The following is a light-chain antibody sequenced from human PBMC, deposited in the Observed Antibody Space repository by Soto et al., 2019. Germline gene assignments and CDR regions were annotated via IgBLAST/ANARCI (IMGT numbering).Light chain of an antibody. J-gene: IGLJ1*01. CDR3: QSYDSSLSCYV. V-gene: IGLV1-40*01. CDR2: GNS. CDR1: SSNIGAGYD. Sequence: QSVLSQPPSVSGAPGQRVTISCTGSSSNIGAGYDVHWYQQLPGTASKLLIYGNSNRPSGVPDRFSGSKSGTSASLAITGLQDEDEADYYCQSYDSSLSCYVFGTGTKVTV.